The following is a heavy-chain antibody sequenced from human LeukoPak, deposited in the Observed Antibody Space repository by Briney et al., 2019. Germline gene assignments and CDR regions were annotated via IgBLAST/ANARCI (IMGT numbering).Heavy chain of an antibody. J-gene: IGHJ6*02. Sequence: ASVAVSCKASGYTFTGQYLYWARQTPGQGLEWMGWINPKTGDTDSAQNFQGRVTMTRDTSITTVYMELSSLTSDDTAVYYCARGYYGMDVWGQGTTVTVPS. CDR3: ARGYYGMDV. V-gene: IGHV1-2*02. CDR2: INPKTGDT. CDR1: GYTFTGQY.